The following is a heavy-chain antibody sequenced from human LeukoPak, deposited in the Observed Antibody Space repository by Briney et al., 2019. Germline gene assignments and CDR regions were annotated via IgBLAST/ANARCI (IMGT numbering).Heavy chain of an antibody. J-gene: IGHJ4*02. Sequence: GGSLRLSCAASGFTFSGYGMHWVRQAPGKGLEWVAFIRNDASNDYYADSVKGRFTISRDTSKNMLYLQMNSLRPEDTAVYYCVRDGSSWGNFDYWGQGTLVSVSS. CDR2: IRNDASND. V-gene: IGHV3-30*02. CDR1: GFTFSGYG. CDR3: VRDGSSWGNFDY. D-gene: IGHD7-27*01.